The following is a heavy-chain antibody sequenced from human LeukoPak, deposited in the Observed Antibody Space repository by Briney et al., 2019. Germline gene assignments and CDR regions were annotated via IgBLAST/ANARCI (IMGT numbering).Heavy chain of an antibody. CDR3: ARGPSGYHNT. CDR2: ININNGNT. Sequence: GASVKVSCKASGYTFTSYGISWVRQAPGQGLEWMGWININNGNTKYAPKVQGRVTMTTDTATATAYMELRDLTFDDTAVYYCARGPSGYHNTGGQGTLVTVSS. D-gene: IGHD5-12*01. CDR1: GYTFTSYG. J-gene: IGHJ4*02. V-gene: IGHV1-18*01.